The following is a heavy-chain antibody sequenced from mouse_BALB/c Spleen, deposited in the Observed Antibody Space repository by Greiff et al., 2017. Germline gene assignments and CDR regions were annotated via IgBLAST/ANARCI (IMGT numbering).Heavy chain of an antibody. J-gene: IGHJ1*01. CDR1: GFNITDSY. Sequence: DVKLQQSGAELVKPGASVKLSCTASGFNITDSYMHWVKQRPEQGLEWIGRIDPANGNTKYDPKFQGKATITADTSSNTAFLQLSSLTSEDTAVYYCARYYGSSYWYFDVWGAGTTVTVSS. CDR3: ARYYGSSYWYFDV. V-gene: IGHV14-3*02. CDR2: IDPANGNT. D-gene: IGHD1-1*01.